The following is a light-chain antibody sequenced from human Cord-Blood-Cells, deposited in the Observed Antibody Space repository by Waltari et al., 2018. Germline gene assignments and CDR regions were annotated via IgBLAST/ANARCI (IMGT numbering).Light chain of an antibody. V-gene: IGKV1-39*01. CDR3: RQSYSTPPYT. CDR2: AAS. Sequence: DIQMTQSPSFMPASVGVRVTTTCRASQSISSYLNWYQQKPGKAPKRLIYAASSLQSGVPSRFSGSGSATDVSLTISSLQPEDFATVYCRQSYSTPPYTFGQGTKLEIK. J-gene: IGKJ2*01. CDR1: QSISSY.